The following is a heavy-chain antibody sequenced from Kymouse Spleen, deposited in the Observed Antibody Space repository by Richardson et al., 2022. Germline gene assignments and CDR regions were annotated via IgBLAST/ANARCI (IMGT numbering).Heavy chain of an antibody. D-gene: IGHD3-10*01. CDR3: TTEGITMVRGVITTT. V-gene: IGHV3-15*01. J-gene: IGHJ4*02. Sequence: EVQLVESGGGLVKPGGSLRLSCAASGFTFSNAWMSWVRQAPGKGLEWVGRIKSKTDGGTTDYAAPVKGRFTISRDDSKNTLYLQMNSLKTEDTAVYYCTTEGITMVRGVITTTGAREPWSPSPQ. CDR1: GFTFSNAW. CDR2: IKSKTDGGTT.